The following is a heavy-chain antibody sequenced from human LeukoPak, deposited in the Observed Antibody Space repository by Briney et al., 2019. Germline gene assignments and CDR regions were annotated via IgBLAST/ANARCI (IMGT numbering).Heavy chain of an antibody. J-gene: IGHJ5*02. Sequence: GASVKVSCKASGYTFTSYDINWVRQATGQGLEWMGWMNPNSGNTGYAQKFQGRVTITRNTSISTAYMELSSLRSEDTAVYYCARGVPLYCSGGSCSGWFDPWGQGTLVTVSS. CDR1: GYTFTSYD. CDR3: ARGVPLYCSGGSCSGWFDP. V-gene: IGHV1-8*03. CDR2: MNPNSGNT. D-gene: IGHD2-15*01.